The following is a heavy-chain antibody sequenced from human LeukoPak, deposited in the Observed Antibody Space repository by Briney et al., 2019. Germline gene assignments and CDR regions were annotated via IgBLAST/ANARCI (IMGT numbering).Heavy chain of an antibody. CDR1: GGSISGHY. Sequence: SETLSLTCTVSGGSISGHYWTWIRQPPGKGLEWIGQIHYSGRPDYNPSQKSRVTISVDTSKNQLSLKVTSGTGADTAVYYCARFGVDYDMDVWGQGTTVTVSS. D-gene: IGHD3-16*01. V-gene: IGHV4-59*11. CDR2: IHYSGRP. CDR3: ARFGVDYDMDV. J-gene: IGHJ6*02.